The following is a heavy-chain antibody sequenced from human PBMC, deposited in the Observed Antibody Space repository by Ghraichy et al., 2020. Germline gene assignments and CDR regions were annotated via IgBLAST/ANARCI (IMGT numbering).Heavy chain of an antibody. V-gene: IGHV1-8*01. J-gene: IGHJ5*02. CDR2: MNPNSGNT. CDR3: ARGHPDYGGNSDWFDP. D-gene: IGHD4-23*01. Sequence: ASVKVSCKASGYTFTSYDINWVRQATGQGLEWMGWMNPNSGNTGYAQKFQGRVTMTRNTSISTAYMELSSLRSEDTAVYYCARGHPDYGGNSDWFDPWGQGTLVTVSS. CDR1: GYTFTSYD.